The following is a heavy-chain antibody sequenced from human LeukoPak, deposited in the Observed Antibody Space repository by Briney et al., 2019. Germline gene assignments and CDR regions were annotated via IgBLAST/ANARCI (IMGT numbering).Heavy chain of an antibody. D-gene: IGHD3-10*01. CDR1: GYTFTSYG. CDR3: ARDPNYYGSGSYCYFDY. V-gene: IGHV1-18*01. Sequence: EASVKVSCKASGYTFTSYGISWVRQAPGQGLEWMGWISAYNGNTNYAQKLQGRVTMTTDTSTSTAYMELRSLRSDDTAVYYCARDPNYYGSGSYCYFDYWGQGTLVTVSS. CDR2: ISAYNGNT. J-gene: IGHJ4*02.